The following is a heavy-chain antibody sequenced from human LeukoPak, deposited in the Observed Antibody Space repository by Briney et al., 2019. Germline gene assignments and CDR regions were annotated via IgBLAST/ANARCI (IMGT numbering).Heavy chain of an antibody. Sequence: GGSLRLSCAASGFTFDDYAMHWVRQAPGKGLEWVSLISWDGGSTYYADSVKGRFTISRDNSKNSLYLQMNSLRAEDTALYYCAKDLSPRGYYDSSGSDYWGQGTLVTVSS. V-gene: IGHV3-43D*04. J-gene: IGHJ4*02. D-gene: IGHD3-22*01. CDR3: AKDLSPRGYYDSSGSDY. CDR2: ISWDGGST. CDR1: GFTFDDYA.